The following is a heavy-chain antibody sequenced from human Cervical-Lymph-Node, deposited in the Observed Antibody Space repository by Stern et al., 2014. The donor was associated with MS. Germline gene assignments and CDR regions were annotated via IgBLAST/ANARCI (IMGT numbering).Heavy chain of an antibody. CDR3: AKDWATGNFDY. CDR2: ISYDGTKE. V-gene: IGHV3-30*18. Sequence: MQLVESGGGVVQPGTPLSVSCTASGFTFSSYGMHWVRQAPGKGLEWVAVISYDGTKEHYGDSVKGRMTISRDNYENTLYLQMNSLRVEDTAVYYCAKDWATGNFDYWGRGTLVIVSS. CDR1: GFTFSSYG. J-gene: IGHJ4*02. D-gene: IGHD5-12*01.